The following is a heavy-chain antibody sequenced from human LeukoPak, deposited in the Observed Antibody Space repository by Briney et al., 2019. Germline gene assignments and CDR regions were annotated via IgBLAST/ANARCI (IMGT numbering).Heavy chain of an antibody. D-gene: IGHD1-1*01. CDR3: ARSGQARTRIDY. V-gene: IGHV4-59*06. CDR2: IYYSGST. CDR1: GGSISSYY. J-gene: IGHJ4*02. Sequence: PSETLSLTCTVSGGSISSYYWSWIRQHPGKGLEWIGYIYYSGSTYYNPSLKSRVTISVDTSKNQFSLKLSSVTAADTAVYYCARSGQARTRIDYWGQGTLVTVSS.